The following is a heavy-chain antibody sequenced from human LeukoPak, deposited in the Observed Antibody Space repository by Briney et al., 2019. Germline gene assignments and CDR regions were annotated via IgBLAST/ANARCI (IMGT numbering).Heavy chain of an antibody. J-gene: IGHJ4*02. CDR3: ARGDCSGGSCYLFDY. D-gene: IGHD2-15*01. CDR1: GGSISSSSYY. V-gene: IGHV4-39*01. Sequence: SETLSLTCTASGGSISSSSYYWGWIRQPPGKGLEWIGSIYYSGSTYYNSSLKSRVTISVDTSKNQFSLKLSSVTAADTAVYYCARGDCSGGSCYLFDYWGQGALVTVSS. CDR2: IYYSGST.